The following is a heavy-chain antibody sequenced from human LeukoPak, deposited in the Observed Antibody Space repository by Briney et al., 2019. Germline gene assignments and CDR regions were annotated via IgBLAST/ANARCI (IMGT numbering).Heavy chain of an antibody. V-gene: IGHV3-30*18. J-gene: IGHJ4*02. D-gene: IGHD1-7*01. CDR1: GFTFSNYA. Sequence: QAGRSLRLSCAASGFTFSNYAMHWVRQAPGRGLEWVAVISYDVSDNSYADSGKGRFTISRDNSKNTLYLQMNSLRAEDTAVYYCAKDRVVFNWNYAYYFDDWGQGTLVTVSS. CDR3: AKDRVVFNWNYAYYFDD. CDR2: ISYDVSDN.